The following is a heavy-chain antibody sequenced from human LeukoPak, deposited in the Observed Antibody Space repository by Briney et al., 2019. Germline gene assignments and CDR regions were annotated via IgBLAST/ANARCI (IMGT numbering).Heavy chain of an antibody. CDR3: VTDYGGSSGAFDT. CDR2: ISSSSSDI. CDR1: GFTLSSYA. D-gene: IGHD4-23*01. Sequence: GGSLRLSCTGSGFTLSSYAMNWVRRAPGQGLEWVSSISSSSSDIYYTDSVKGRFTISRDNAKNSLYLQMNSPRAEDTAVYYCVTDYGGSSGAFDTWGQGTMVTVSS. V-gene: IGHV3-21*01. J-gene: IGHJ3*02.